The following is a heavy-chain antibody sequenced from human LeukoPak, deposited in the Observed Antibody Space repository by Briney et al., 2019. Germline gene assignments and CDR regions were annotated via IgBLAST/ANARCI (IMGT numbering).Heavy chain of an antibody. CDR3: ARDYTYRSSSIIDY. Sequence: GGSLRLSCAASGFTFSSYSMNWVRQAPGKGLEWVSYISSSSSTIYYADSVKGRFTISRGNAKNSLYLQMHSLRDEDTAVYYCARDYTYRSSSIIDYWGQGTLVTVSS. CDR1: GFTFSSYS. D-gene: IGHD6-6*01. V-gene: IGHV3-48*02. CDR2: ISSSSSTI. J-gene: IGHJ4*02.